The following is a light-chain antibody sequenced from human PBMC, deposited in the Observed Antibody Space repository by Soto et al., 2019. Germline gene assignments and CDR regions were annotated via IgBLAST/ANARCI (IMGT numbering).Light chain of an antibody. CDR3: QQRLNWFS. Sequence: LTQSPAILSLSPGERATLSCTASQSVDTYIAWYQQRPGQPPRLLIHDTSHRASGVPARFRGSGSGTDFTLTTTCLEPEDFAVYFCQQRLNWFSFGPGTRL. J-gene: IGKJ3*01. CDR2: DTS. CDR1: QSVDTY. V-gene: IGKV3-11*01.